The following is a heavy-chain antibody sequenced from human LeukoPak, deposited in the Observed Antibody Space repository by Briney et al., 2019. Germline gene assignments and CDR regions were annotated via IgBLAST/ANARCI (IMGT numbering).Heavy chain of an antibody. J-gene: IGHJ4*02. V-gene: IGHV3-66*01. CDR1: GFTVSSNY. D-gene: IGHD4-17*01. Sequence: PGGSLRLSCAASGFTVSSNYMSWVRQAPGKGLEWVSVIYSGGSTYYADSVKGRFTISRDNSKNTVYLEMNSLRAEDTAVYYCARDKLGTVTYFDYWGQGTLVTVSS. CDR3: ARDKLGTVTYFDY. CDR2: IYSGGST.